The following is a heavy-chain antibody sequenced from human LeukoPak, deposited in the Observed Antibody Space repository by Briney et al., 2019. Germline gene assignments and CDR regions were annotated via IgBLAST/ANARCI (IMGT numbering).Heavy chain of an antibody. CDR3: AKDDGSGYSIYY. J-gene: IGHJ4*02. Sequence: GGSLRLSCAASGSTFSSYGMHWVRQAPGKGLEWVAVIWYDGSNKYYADSVKGRFTISRDNSKNTLYLQMNSLRAEDTAVYYCAKDDGSGYSIYYWGQGTLVTVSS. D-gene: IGHD3-22*01. V-gene: IGHV3-33*06. CDR1: GSTFSSYG. CDR2: IWYDGSNK.